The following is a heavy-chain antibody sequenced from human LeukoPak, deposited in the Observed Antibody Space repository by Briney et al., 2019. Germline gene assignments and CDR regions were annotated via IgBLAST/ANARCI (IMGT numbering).Heavy chain of an antibody. CDR1: GVSFSGYY. Sequence: PSETLSLTCAVYGVSFSGYYWSWIRQPPGKGLEWIGEINHSRSTNYNPSLKSRVTISVDTSKNQFSLKLSSVTAADTAVYYCARDFTGLDYWGQGTLVTVSS. V-gene: IGHV4-34*01. J-gene: IGHJ4*02. CDR3: ARDFTGLDY. D-gene: IGHD1-14*01. CDR2: INHSRST.